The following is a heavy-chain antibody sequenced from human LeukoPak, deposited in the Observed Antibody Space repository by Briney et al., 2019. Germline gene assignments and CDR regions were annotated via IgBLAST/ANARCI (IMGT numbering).Heavy chain of an antibody. J-gene: IGHJ5*02. CDR1: GYSISSGYY. V-gene: IGHV4-38-2*02. D-gene: IGHD3-10*01. CDR2: IYHSGST. CDR3: VRRGRLLYFGESRGRYGSLNWFDP. Sequence: PSETLSLTCTVSGYSISSGYYWGWIRQPPGKGLEWIGSIYHSGSTNYNPSLKSRVTISVDTSKKQFSLKLSSVTAADTAVYYCVRRGRLLYFGESRGRYGSLNWFDPWGQGTLVTVSS.